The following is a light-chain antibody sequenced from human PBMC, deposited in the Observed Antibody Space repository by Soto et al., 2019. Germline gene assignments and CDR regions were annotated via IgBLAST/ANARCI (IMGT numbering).Light chain of an antibody. CDR2: GAS. CDR1: QSVSSS. CDR3: QQYGSSPRT. V-gene: IGKV3-15*01. Sequence: EIVMTQSPATLSVSPGERATLSCRASQSVSSSLAWYQQKPGQAPRLLFYGASTRATGVPARFSGSGSGTEFTLTISSLQSEDLAVYYCQQYGSSPRTFGQGTKVEIK. J-gene: IGKJ1*01.